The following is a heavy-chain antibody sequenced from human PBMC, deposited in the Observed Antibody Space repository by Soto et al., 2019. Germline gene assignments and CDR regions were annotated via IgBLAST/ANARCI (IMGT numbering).Heavy chain of an antibody. CDR2: ISGSSSVT. V-gene: IGHV3-23*01. CDR3: VRRRAVSGTGAY. J-gene: IGHJ4*02. CDR1: GVNFRSYA. Sequence: GGSQRLSCTASGVNFRSYAMSWVRQAPGKGLEWVSDISGSSSVTYYADSVKGRFTISRDNAKNTLFLQMNSLRADDTAVYYCVRRRAVSGTGAYWGQGTLVTVSS. D-gene: IGHD6-19*01.